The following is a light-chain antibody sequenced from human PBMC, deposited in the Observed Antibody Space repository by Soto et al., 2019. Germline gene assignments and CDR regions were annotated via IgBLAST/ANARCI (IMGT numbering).Light chain of an antibody. Sequence: QSALTQPASVSGAPGQSITISCTGTSSDIGDYRYVSWYQQHPGKAPKLMIYEVNNRPSGVSSRFSGSKSGNTASLTISGLQAEDEADDYCNSYTSSNSVIFGGGTKLTVL. J-gene: IGLJ2*01. V-gene: IGLV2-14*01. CDR2: EVN. CDR3: NSYTSSNSVI. CDR1: SSDIGDYRY.